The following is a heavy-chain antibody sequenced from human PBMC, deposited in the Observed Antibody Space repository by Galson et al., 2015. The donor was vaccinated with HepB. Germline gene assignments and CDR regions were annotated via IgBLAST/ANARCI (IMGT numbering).Heavy chain of an antibody. CDR2: ISYDGSNK. CDR3: AIIGEEWLVDVPRFHNWFDP. V-gene: IGHV3-30*04. J-gene: IGHJ5*02. Sequence: SLRLSCAASGFTFSSYAMHWVRQAPGKGLEWVAVISYDGSNKYYADSVKGRFTISRDNSKNTLYLQMNSLRAEDTAVYYCAIIGEEWLVDVPRFHNWFDPWGQGTLVTVSS. D-gene: IGHD6-19*01. CDR1: GFTFSSYA.